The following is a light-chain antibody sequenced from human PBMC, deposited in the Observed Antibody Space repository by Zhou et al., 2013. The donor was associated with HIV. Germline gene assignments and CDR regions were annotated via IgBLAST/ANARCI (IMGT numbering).Light chain of an antibody. J-gene: IGKJ4*01. Sequence: DIQMTQSPSTLSASVGDRVSITCRASQTIGSWLAWYQQKPGKAPMLLIYKTSTLDSGVPSRFSGSGSGTEFTLTISSLQPDDIATYYCQQFNSSPITFGGGTKVEIK. CDR1: QTIGSW. V-gene: IGKV1-5*03. CDR3: QQFNSSPIT. CDR2: KTS.